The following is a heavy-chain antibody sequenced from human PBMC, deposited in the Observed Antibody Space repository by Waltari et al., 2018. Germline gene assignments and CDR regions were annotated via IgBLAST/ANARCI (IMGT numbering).Heavy chain of an antibody. CDR3: AKGKKGSSWYGGV. D-gene: IGHD6-13*01. CDR1: GFTFSSYG. Sequence: QVQLVESGGGVVQPGRSLRLSCAAYGFTFSSYGMHWVRQAPGKGLEWVAGISYDGSNKYYADSVKGRFTISRDNSKNTLYLQMNSLRAEDTAVYYCAKGKKGSSWYGGVWGQGTLVTVSS. J-gene: IGHJ4*02. CDR2: ISYDGSNK. V-gene: IGHV3-30*18.